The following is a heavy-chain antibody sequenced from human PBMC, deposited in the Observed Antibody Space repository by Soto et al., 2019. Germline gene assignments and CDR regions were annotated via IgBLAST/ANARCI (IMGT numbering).Heavy chain of an antibody. D-gene: IGHD3-22*01. J-gene: IGHJ4*02. CDR2: IGGSGGGA. Sequence: GGSLRLSCAASGFTLSIYAMSWVRQAPGKGLEWVSTIGGSGGGASYADIVRGRFTISRDNSQNTLYLQMNSLRAEDTAVYYCAKDAPGSGWLSDYWGQGTLVTVSS. CDR1: GFTLSIYA. CDR3: AKDAPGSGWLSDY. V-gene: IGHV3-23*01.